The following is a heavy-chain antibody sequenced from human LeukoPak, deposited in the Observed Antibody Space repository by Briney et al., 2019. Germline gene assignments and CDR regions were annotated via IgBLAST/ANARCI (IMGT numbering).Heavy chain of an antibody. CDR2: IIPIFGTA. J-gene: IGHJ4*02. CDR3: AREACSSTSCYAPYFDY. D-gene: IGHD2-2*01. V-gene: IGHV1-69*01. Sequence: ASVKVSCKASGGTFSSYAISWVRQAPGQGLEWMGGIIPIFGTANYAQKLQGRVTITADESTSTAYMELSSLRSEDTAVYYCAREACSSTSCYAPYFDYWGQGTLVTVSS. CDR1: GGTFSSYA.